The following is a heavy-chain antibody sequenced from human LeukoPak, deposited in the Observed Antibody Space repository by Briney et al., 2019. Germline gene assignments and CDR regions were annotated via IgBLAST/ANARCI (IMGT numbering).Heavy chain of an antibody. CDR3: ARDVSYYDSSGYYYSDTFDI. V-gene: IGHV1-69*04. J-gene: IGHJ3*02. CDR1: GGTFSSYA. Sequence: GASVKVSCKASGGTFSSYAISWVRQAPGQGLEWMGRIIPIFGIANYAQKFQGRVTITADKSTSTAYIELSSLRSEDTAVYYCARDVSYYDSSGYYYSDTFDIWGQGTMVTVSS. D-gene: IGHD3-22*01. CDR2: IIPIFGIA.